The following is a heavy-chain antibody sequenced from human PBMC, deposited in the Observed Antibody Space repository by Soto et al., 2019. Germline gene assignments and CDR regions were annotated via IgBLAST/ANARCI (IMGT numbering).Heavy chain of an antibody. CDR3: ARPPYPGCINAVCYPLDY. J-gene: IGHJ4*02. CDR1: GYTFTSYY. V-gene: IGHV1-46*01. CDR2: INPSGGST. Sequence: QVQLVQSGAEVKKPGASVKISCKASGYTFTSYYMHWVRQAPGQGLEWMGIINPSGGSTNYAQKLQGRVAMNRYTSTSTVYMELNRLRSEDTAVYYCARPPYPGCINAVCYPLDYWGQGTLVTVSS. D-gene: IGHD2-8*01.